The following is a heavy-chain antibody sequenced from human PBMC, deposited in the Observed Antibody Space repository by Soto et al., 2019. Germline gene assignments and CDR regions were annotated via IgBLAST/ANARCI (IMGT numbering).Heavy chain of an antibody. Sequence: TSETLSLTGTVSGCALTSKEWWSWVRQPPGQGLEWIGEIYRTGSTNYNPSLKSRVTISLDKSENQFSLKVTSLTAADTAVYYCASRDPGTSVDYWGQGTLVTVSS. CDR1: GCALTSKEW. V-gene: IGHV4-4*02. CDR3: ASRDPGTSVDY. D-gene: IGHD1-7*01. J-gene: IGHJ4*02. CDR2: IYRTGST.